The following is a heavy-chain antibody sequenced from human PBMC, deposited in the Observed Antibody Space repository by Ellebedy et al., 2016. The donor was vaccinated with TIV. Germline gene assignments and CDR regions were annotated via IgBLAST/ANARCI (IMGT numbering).Heavy chain of an antibody. J-gene: IGHJ4*02. D-gene: IGHD2-2*01. CDR3: GGEVTSTVHY. Sequence: MPSETLSLTCTVSGGSVSSSSYHWGWIRQPPGMGLEWIGSIYYSGSTFYNPSPKSRVTLSVDTSRNQVSLKLSSVTATDTAVYYWGGEVTSTVHYWGQGTLVTVSS. CDR1: GGSVSSSSYH. V-gene: IGHV4-39*01. CDR2: IYYSGST.